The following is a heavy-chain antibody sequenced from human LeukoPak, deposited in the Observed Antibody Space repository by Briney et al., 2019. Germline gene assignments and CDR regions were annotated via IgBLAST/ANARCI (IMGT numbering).Heavy chain of an antibody. CDR1: GFTFTSSA. CDR2: IVVGSGNT. CDR3: AASGWYYYGMDV. Sequence: GTSVKVSCKASGFTFTSSAVQWVRQARGQRLEWIGWIVVGSGNTNYAQKFQERVTITRDMSTSTAYMELSSLRSEDTAVYYCAASGWYYYGMDVWGKGTTVTVSS. V-gene: IGHV1-58*01. J-gene: IGHJ6*04. D-gene: IGHD6-19*01.